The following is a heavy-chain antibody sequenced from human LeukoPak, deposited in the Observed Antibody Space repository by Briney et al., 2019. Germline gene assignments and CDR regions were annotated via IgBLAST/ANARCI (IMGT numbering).Heavy chain of an antibody. CDR1: GGTFSSYA. CDR3: ARDRPRGYSYGPPAGANDAFDI. CDR2: ISAYNGNT. D-gene: IGHD5-18*01. J-gene: IGHJ3*02. V-gene: IGHV1-18*01. Sequence: ASVKVSCKASGGTFSSYAISWVRQAPGQGLEWMGWISAYNGNTNYAQKLLGRVTMTTDTSTSTAYMELRSLRSDDTAVYYCARDRPRGYSYGPPAGANDAFDIWGQGTMVTVSS.